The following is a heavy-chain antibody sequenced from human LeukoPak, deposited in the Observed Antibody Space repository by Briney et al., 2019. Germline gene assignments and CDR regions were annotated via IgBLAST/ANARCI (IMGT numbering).Heavy chain of an antibody. J-gene: IGHJ6*02. CDR3: TRVGGIAAAGTFLGMDV. Sequence: PGGSLRLSCAASGFRFTTYWMTWVRQAPGKGLEWLANIKQDGSDKHYVDSVKGRFTISRDNAENSLYLQMNNLRAEDTAVYYCTRVGGIAAAGTFLGMDVWGQGTTVTVSS. D-gene: IGHD6-13*01. CDR1: GFRFTTYW. V-gene: IGHV3-7*01. CDR2: IKQDGSDK.